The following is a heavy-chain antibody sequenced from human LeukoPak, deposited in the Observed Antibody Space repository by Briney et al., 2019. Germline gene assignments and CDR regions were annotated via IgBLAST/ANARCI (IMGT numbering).Heavy chain of an antibody. Sequence: ASVKVSCKASGNSISNYAVSWVRQAPGQGLEWMGGIIPIFGTANYAQKFQGRVTITADESTSTAYMELSSLRSEDTAVYYCARRLLYYYGSAPYGMDVWGQGTTVTVSS. CDR3: ARRLLYYYGSAPYGMDV. CDR2: IIPIFGTA. D-gene: IGHD3-10*01. J-gene: IGHJ6*02. CDR1: GNSISNYA. V-gene: IGHV1-69*13.